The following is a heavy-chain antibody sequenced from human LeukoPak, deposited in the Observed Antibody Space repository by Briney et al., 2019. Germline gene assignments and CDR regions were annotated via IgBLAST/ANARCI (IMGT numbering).Heavy chain of an antibody. J-gene: IGHJ5*02. CDR3: ARHTGVQLWNPNWFDP. Sequence: PSETLSLTCTVSGGSISSYYWSWIRQPPGKGLEWIGFIYYSGSTNYNPSLKSRVTISADTSKNQFSLKLTSVTAADTAVYYCARHTGVQLWNPNWFDPWGQGTLVTVSS. V-gene: IGHV4-59*08. D-gene: IGHD5-18*01. CDR2: IYYSGST. CDR1: GGSISSYY.